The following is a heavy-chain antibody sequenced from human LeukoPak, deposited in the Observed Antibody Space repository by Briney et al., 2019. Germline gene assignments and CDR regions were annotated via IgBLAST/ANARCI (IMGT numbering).Heavy chain of an antibody. V-gene: IGHV4-38-2*02. Sequence: SETLSLTCTVSGYSISSGYYWGWIRQPPGKGLEWIGSIYHSGSTYYNPSLKSRVTISVDTSKNQFSLKLSSVTAADTAVYYCARRRDILPGYGGRGGYFDYWGQGTLVTVSS. D-gene: IGHD3-9*01. CDR3: ARRRDILPGYGGRGGYFDY. CDR2: IYHSGST. J-gene: IGHJ4*02. CDR1: GYSISSGYY.